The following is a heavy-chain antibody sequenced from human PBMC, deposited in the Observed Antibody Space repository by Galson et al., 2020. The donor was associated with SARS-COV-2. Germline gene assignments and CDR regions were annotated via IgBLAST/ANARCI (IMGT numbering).Heavy chain of an antibody. CDR2: ISYDGTTK. Sequence: GGPLRLSCAASGFTFSSSAMHWVRQAPGKGLEWVAIISYDGTTKYSSDSVKGRFTISRDNSKNTLYLQINSLRPDDTAVYYCARETDDYTSSWYDYWGQGTLVTVSS. V-gene: IGHV3-30*04. D-gene: IGHD6-13*01. CDR1: GFTFSSSA. J-gene: IGHJ4*02. CDR3: ARETDDYTSSWYDY.